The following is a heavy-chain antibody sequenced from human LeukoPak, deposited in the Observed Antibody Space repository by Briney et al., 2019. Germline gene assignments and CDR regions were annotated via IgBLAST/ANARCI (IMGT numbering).Heavy chain of an antibody. CDR2: IYYSGST. Sequence: RPSETLSLTCTVSSGSISSYSWTWIRQPPGKGLEWIGYIYYSGSTNYNPSLKSRVTISVDTSKNQFSLKLSSVTAADTAVYYCARGPEIAARPYYFDYWGQGTLVTVSS. CDR1: SGSISSYS. V-gene: IGHV4-59*01. D-gene: IGHD6-6*01. J-gene: IGHJ4*02. CDR3: ARGPEIAARPYYFDY.